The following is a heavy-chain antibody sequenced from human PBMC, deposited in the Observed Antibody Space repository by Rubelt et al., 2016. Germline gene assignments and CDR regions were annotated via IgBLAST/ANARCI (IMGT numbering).Heavy chain of an antibody. CDR3: AKVRVDTAMVLWYYFDY. J-gene: IGHJ4*02. CDR2: IYSGGST. Sequence: GKGLEWVSVIYSGGSTYYAHSVNGRFTISRDNSKNTLYLQMNSLRAEDTAVYYCAKVRVDTAMVLWYYFDYWGQGTLVTVSS. D-gene: IGHD5-18*01. V-gene: IGHV3-53*01.